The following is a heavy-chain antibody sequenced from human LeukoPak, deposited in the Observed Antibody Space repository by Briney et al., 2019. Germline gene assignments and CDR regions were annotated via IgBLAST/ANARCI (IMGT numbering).Heavy chain of an antibody. CDR1: GDSISDDY. D-gene: IGHD3-3*02. CDR3: ARDNGSGYTKGYEHYYYYLDV. V-gene: IGHV4-4*07. CDR2: IHSGGTT. J-gene: IGHJ6*03. Sequence: SETLSLTCTVSGDSISDDYYTWMRQPAGKGLEWIGRIHSGGTTNYNPSLMSRVTLSINKSKKHISLRLTSVTAADTALYYCARDNGSGYTKGYEHYYYYLDVWGKGTTVTVSS.